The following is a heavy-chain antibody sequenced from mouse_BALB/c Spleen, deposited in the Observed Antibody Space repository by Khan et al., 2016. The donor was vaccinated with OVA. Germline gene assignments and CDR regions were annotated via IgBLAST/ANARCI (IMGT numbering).Heavy chain of an antibody. CDR2: ISTYYGDA. V-gene: IGHV1S137*01. CDR1: GYTFTDFT. CDR3: AGGGGGDRCAY. Sequence: QVQLQQSGAELVRPGVSVKISCKGSGYTFTDFTMHWVKQSHAKSLEWIGVISTYYGDASYNQNFKGKATMTVDKSSSTAYMELARLTSADSAIXYGAGGGGGDRCAYWGQGTLVTVSA. J-gene: IGHJ3*01.